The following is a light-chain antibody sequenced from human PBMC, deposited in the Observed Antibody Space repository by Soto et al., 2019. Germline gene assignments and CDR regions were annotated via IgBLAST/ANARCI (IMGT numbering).Light chain of an antibody. CDR2: DAS. CDR3: QQRSNWLPIT. Sequence: EIVLRQSPATLSLSPGERATLSFRASQSVSSYLAWYQQKPGQAPRLLIYDASNRATGIPARFSGSGSGTDFTLTISGLEPEDFAVYYCQQRSNWLPITFGQGTRLEIK. V-gene: IGKV3-11*01. J-gene: IGKJ5*01. CDR1: QSVSSY.